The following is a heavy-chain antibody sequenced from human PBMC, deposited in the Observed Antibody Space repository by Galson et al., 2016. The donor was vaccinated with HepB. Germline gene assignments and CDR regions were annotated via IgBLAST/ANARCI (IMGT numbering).Heavy chain of an antibody. D-gene: IGHD3-22*01. CDR2: IYWDSDK. Sequence: PALVKPTQPLTLTCSFSGFSLSSSGVGVAWVRQPPGQALEWLALIYWDSDKRYSPSLKSRITITKDSSKNQVVLTMTNMAPGDTATYYCARVPTYYYDSRGQRGFDYRGQGTPVTVSS. CDR3: ARVPTYYYDSRGQRGFDY. CDR1: GFSLSSSGVG. J-gene: IGHJ4*02. V-gene: IGHV2-5*02.